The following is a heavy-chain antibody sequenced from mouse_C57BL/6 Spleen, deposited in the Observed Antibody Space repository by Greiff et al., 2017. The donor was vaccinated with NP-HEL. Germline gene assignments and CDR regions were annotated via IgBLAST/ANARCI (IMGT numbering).Heavy chain of an antibody. D-gene: IGHD1-1*01. J-gene: IGHJ4*01. CDR3: ARDVRCCSSSYGYYAMDY. CDR1: GFTFSSYA. V-gene: IGHV5-4*01. Sequence: DVQLVESGGGLVKPGGSLKLSCAASGFTFSSYAMPWVRQTPEKRLEWVATISDGGSYTYYPDNVKGRSTISIDNAENNLYLQMSSLKSEDAAMYYCARDVRCCSSSYGYYAMDYWGQGTSVTVSS. CDR2: ISDGGSYT.